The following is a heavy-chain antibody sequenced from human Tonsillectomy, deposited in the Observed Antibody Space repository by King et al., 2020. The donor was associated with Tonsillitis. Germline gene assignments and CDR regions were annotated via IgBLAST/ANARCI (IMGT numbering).Heavy chain of an antibody. J-gene: IGHJ5*02. Sequence: VQLVESGGGLVQPGGSLRLSCAASGFTFSSYAMNWVRQAPGKGLELVSAICGSGGSTYYADSVKGRFTISRDNSKNTLYLQMNSLRAEDTAVYYCARSYGFGGGLDPWGQGTLVTVSS. D-gene: IGHD3-16*01. CDR2: ICGSGGST. V-gene: IGHV3-23*04. CDR1: GFTFSSYA. CDR3: ARSYGFGGGLDP.